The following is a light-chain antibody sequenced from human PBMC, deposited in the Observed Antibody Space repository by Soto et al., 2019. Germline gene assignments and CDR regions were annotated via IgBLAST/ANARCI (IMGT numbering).Light chain of an antibody. Sequence: EIVLTQSPGTLSLSPGEGATLSCRASESISSSYLAWYQQRPGQSPRLLIYAASSRAAGIPDRFSGSGSGADFTLTISRLEPEDFATYYCQQSFSPHIAFGQGTRL. CDR3: QQSFSPHIA. CDR2: AAS. V-gene: IGKV3-20*01. CDR1: ESISSSY. J-gene: IGKJ5*01.